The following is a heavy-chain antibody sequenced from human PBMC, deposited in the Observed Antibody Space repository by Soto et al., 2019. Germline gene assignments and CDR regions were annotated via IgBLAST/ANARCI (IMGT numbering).Heavy chain of an antibody. CDR2: ISYDGSNK. CDR1: GFTFSSYG. V-gene: IGHV3-30*18. D-gene: IGHD3-16*01. Sequence: LRLSCAASGFTFSSYGMHWVRQAPGKGLGWVAVISYDGSNKYYADSVKGRFTISRDNSKNTLYLQMNSLRAEDKAVYYCAKEGRIVRYVAYYPCGMDVCVPWATANVSS. J-gene: IGHJ6*02. CDR3: AKEGRIVRYVAYYPCGMDV.